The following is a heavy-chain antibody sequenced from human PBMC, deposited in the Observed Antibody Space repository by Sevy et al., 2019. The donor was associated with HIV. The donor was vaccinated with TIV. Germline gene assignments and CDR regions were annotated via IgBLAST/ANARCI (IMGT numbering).Heavy chain of an antibody. J-gene: IGHJ4*02. CDR2: ISSSSSYI. CDR1: GFTFSSYS. Sequence: GGSLRLSCAASGFTFSSYSMNWVRQAPGKGLEWVSSISSSSSYIYYADSVKGRFTISRDNAKNSLYLQMNSLRAEDMAVYYCARARTKTLDYWGQGTLVTVSS. V-gene: IGHV3-21*01. CDR3: ARARTKTLDY.